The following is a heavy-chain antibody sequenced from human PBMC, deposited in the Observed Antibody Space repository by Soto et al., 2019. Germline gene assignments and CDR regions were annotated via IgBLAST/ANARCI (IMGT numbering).Heavy chain of an antibody. CDR1: GFTFSSYA. Sequence: AASGFTFSSYAMSWVRQAPGKGLEWVSAISGSGGSTYYADSVKGRFTISRDNSKNTLYLQMNSLRAEDTAVYYCAKDGFGPGGYYYYYYMDVWGKGTTVTVSS. D-gene: IGHD2-2*03. CDR3: AKDGFGPGGYYYYYYMDV. J-gene: IGHJ6*03. V-gene: IGHV3-23*01. CDR2: ISGSGGST.